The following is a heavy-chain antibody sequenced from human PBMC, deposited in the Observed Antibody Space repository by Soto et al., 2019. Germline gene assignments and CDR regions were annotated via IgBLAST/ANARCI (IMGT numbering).Heavy chain of an antibody. Sequence: LSLTCTVSGGSISSYYWSWIRQAPGKGLEWVSYTSSSGSTIYYADSVKGRFTMSRDNSKNSLYLQMDSLRAEDTAVYYCVKGEYYYDSSGYYPFDYWGQGTLVTVSS. CDR2: TSSSGSTI. CDR3: VKGEYYYDSSGYYPFDY. CDR1: GGSISSYY. J-gene: IGHJ4*02. D-gene: IGHD3-22*01. V-gene: IGHV3-11*04.